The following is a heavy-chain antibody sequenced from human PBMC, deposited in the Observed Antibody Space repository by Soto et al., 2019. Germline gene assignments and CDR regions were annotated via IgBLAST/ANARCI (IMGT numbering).Heavy chain of an antibody. V-gene: IGHV1-69*02. J-gene: IGHJ4*02. CDR1: GGTFSSYT. CDR2: IIPILGIA. CDR3: AIIPPDDFDY. Sequence: QVQLVQSGAEVKKPGSSVKVSCKASGGTFSSYTISWVRQAPGQGLEWMGRIIPILGIANYAQKFQGRVTIXXDKSTSTAYMELSSLRSEDTAVYYCAIIPPDDFDYWGQGTLVTVSS.